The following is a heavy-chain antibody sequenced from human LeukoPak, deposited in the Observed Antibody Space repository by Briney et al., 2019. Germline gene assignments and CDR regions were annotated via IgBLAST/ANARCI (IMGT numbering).Heavy chain of an antibody. CDR1: GGAVTSFY. CDR2: FYYSGST. CDR3: ARHRFASAVILDY. V-gene: IGHV4-59*08. D-gene: IGHD2-21*02. J-gene: IGHJ4*02. Sequence: PSETLSLTCSVSGGAVTSFYWSCIRQSPGKGLEWIGYFYYSGSTKYNPPFKSRVTMSGNTSKNQLSLKLRSVTAADTAMYYCARHRFASAVILDYWGQGDPVTVSS.